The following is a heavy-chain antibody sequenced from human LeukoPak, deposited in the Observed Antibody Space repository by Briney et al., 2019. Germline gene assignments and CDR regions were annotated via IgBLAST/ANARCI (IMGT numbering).Heavy chain of an antibody. CDR1: GGSFSDYS. CDR3: ARVGYSYSINDRSRTGLGAYPTKYYYYMDV. D-gene: IGHD5-18*01. J-gene: IGHJ6*03. V-gene: IGHV4-34*01. CDR2: INQSGAT. Sequence: PSETLSLTCAVYGGSFSDYSWTWIRQPPGKGLEWIGVINQSGATNHNPSLMSGVIMSVDTSKNQISLKVNSVTAADTAVYYCARVGYSYSINDRSRTGLGAYPTKYYYYMDVWGKGTTVTVSS.